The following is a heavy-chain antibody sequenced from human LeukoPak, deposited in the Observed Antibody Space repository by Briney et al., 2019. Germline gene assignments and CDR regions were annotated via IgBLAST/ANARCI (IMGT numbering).Heavy chain of an antibody. CDR3: ARRIVVVPAAMGYFDC. CDR2: IYSSGST. Sequence: PSETLPLTCTVSGGSIINYYWSWIRQPPGKGLEWIGYIYSSGSTNYNPSLKSRVTISVDTSKNQFSLKLTSVTAADTAVYYCARRIVVVPAAMGYFDCWGQGTLFTVSS. V-gene: IGHV4-59*08. D-gene: IGHD2-2*01. J-gene: IGHJ4*02. CDR1: GGSIINYY.